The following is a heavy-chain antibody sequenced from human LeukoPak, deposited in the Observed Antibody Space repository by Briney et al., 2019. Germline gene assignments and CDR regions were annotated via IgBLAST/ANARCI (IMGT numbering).Heavy chain of an antibody. V-gene: IGHV4-34*01. Sequence: SETLSLTCPVSGGSFIGSHCNWIRQPQGKGLEWIGEINHSGNTNYNPSLKSRVTISVDTSKNQFSLKLRSVTAADTAVYYCARDPTTVVTLPYYFDDWGQGTLVTVSS. CDR3: ARDPTTVVTLPYYFDD. CDR1: GGSFIGSH. D-gene: IGHD4-23*01. CDR2: INHSGNT. J-gene: IGHJ4*02.